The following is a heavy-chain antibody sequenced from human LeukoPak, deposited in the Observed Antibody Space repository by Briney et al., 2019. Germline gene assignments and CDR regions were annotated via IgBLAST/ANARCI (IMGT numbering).Heavy chain of an antibody. D-gene: IGHD2-21*02. CDR2: VYHRGST. J-gene: IGHJ5*02. Sequence: NSGGSLRLSCAASGFTFSSYAMSWVRQAPGKGLEWIGRVYHRGSTVFNPSLKSRVSLSVDTSKNEFSLRMTSVSAADTAVYYCARDYCAGGACFGRWFDPWGQGTLVTVSS. CDR3: ARDYCAGGACFGRWFDP. V-gene: IGHV4-38-2*02. CDR1: GFTFSSYA.